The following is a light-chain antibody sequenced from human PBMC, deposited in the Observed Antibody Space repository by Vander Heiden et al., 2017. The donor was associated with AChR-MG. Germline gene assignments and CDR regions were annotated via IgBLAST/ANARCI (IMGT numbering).Light chain of an antibody. V-gene: IGKV2-28*01. Sequence: DIVMIQSPLSLPVTLGEPVSISCRSRPRLLHRNGYNYLHWYLQKPGQSPELLIYSESNRASGVPDRCSGSGSGTDFTLKISRVEAEDVGVYYCRQTLQTPRTFGQGTKVEIK. CDR2: SES. J-gene: IGKJ1*01. CDR3: RQTLQTPRT. CDR1: PRLLHRNGYNY.